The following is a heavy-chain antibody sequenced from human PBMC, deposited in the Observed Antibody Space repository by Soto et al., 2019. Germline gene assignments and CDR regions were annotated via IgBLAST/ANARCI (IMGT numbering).Heavy chain of an antibody. CDR2: IYYSGST. Sequence: QLQLQESGPGLVKPSETLSLTCTVSGGSISSSSYYWGWIRQPPGKGLEWIGSIYYSGSTYYNPSLKSRVTISVDTSKNQFSLKLSSVTAADTAVYYCANLRYQPSADYYYYYGMDVWGQGTTVTVSS. D-gene: IGHD2-2*01. CDR3: ANLRYQPSADYYYYYGMDV. V-gene: IGHV4-39*01. J-gene: IGHJ6*02. CDR1: GGSISSSSYY.